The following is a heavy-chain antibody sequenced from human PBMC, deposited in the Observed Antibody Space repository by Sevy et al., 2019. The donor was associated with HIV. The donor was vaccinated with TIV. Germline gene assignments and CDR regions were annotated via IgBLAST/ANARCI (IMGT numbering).Heavy chain of an antibody. CDR3: AKLPSTVMFREKGY. CDR2: INSDNTT. CDR1: GFTVNSNY. Sequence: GGSLRLSCAASGFTVNSNYMTWVRQAPGKGLEGVSVINSDNTTYHAESVKDRFTISRDNFKNTLYLHMSSLRAEDTAIYYCAKLPSTVMFREKGYWGQGTRVTVSS. J-gene: IGHJ4*02. D-gene: IGHD3-10*01. V-gene: IGHV3-66*04.